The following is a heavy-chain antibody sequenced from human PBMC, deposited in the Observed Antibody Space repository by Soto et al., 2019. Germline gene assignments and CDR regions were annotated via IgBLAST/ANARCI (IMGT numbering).Heavy chain of an antibody. V-gene: IGHV3-23*01. CDR3: AKRQMVTPFHYYYYGMDV. D-gene: IGHD2-8*01. CDR1: GFTFSSYA. Sequence: LRLSCAASGFTFSSYAMSWVRQAPGKGLEWVSAISGSGGSTYYADSVKGRFTISRDNSKNTLYLQMNSLRAEDTAVYYCAKRQMVTPFHYYYYGMDVWGQGTTVTVSS. CDR2: ISGSGGST. J-gene: IGHJ6*02.